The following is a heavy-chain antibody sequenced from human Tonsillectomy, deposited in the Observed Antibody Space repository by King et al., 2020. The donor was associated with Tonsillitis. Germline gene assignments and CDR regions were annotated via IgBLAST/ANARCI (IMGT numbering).Heavy chain of an antibody. CDR2: IYYTGST. CDR3: ASSGLSDYYFDY. D-gene: IGHD5-12*01. Sequence: QLQESGPGLVKPSETLSLTCTVSDDSISSYYWSWIRQPPGKGLEWIGYIYYTGSTNYNPSLKSRVTISIDTSKNQFSLKLSSVTAADTAVYYCASSGLSDYYFDYWGQGTLVTVSS. V-gene: IGHV4-59*08. J-gene: IGHJ4*02. CDR1: DDSISSYY.